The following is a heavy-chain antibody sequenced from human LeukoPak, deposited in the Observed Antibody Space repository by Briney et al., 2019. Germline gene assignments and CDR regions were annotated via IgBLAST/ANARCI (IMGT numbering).Heavy chain of an antibody. D-gene: IGHD3-3*01. CDR2: IYYSGST. J-gene: IGHJ4*02. V-gene: IGHV4-30-4*08. CDR3: ARGATDFYDFWSN. Sequence: SETLSLTCTVAGGSISSGDYYWSWIRQPPGRGLEWIGYIYYSGSTYQNSSLKSRVTISVDTSKNQFSLKLSSVTAADTAVYYCARGATDFYDFWSNWGQGTLVTVSS. CDR1: GGSISSGDYY.